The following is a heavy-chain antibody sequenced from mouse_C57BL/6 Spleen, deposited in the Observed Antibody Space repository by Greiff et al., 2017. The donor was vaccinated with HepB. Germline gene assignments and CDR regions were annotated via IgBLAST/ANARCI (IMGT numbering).Heavy chain of an antibody. CDR3: ARSGYSNCLAWFAY. D-gene: IGHD2-5*01. CDR2: IYPGDGDT. Sequence: VQLQQSGAELVKPGASVKISCKASGYAFSSYWMNWVKQRPGKGLEWIGQIYPGDGDTNYNGKFKGKATLTADKSSSTAYMQLSSLTSEDSAVYFCARSGYSNCLAWFAYWGQGTLVTVSA. V-gene: IGHV1-80*01. J-gene: IGHJ3*01. CDR1: GYAFSSYW.